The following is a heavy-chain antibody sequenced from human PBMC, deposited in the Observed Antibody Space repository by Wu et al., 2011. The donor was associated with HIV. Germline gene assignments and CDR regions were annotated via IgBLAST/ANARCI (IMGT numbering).Heavy chain of an antibody. V-gene: IGHV5-51*01. CDR3: VRRWVGATTGLDA. Sequence: CKGSGYDFSSDWIGWVRQVPGKGLEWMGIMYPLDSDIKYSPSFQGHVTLSADQSISTAYLQWSSLKASDTGIYYCVRRWVGATTGLDAWGRGALVTVSS. CDR1: GYDFSSDW. D-gene: IGHD1-26*01. J-gene: IGHJ2*01. CDR2: MYPLDSDI.